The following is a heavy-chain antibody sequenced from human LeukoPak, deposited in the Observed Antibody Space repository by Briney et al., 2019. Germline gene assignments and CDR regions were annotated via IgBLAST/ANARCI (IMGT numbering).Heavy chain of an antibody. Sequence: SETLSLTCAVYGGSFSGYYWSWIRQPPGKGLEWIGYIYYSGSTYYNPSLKSRVTISVDTSKNQFSLKLSSVTAADTAVYYCARAPRDGYNYSDYWGQGTLVTVSS. CDR3: ARAPRDGYNYSDY. J-gene: IGHJ4*02. D-gene: IGHD5-24*01. V-gene: IGHV4-34*09. CDR2: IYYSGST. CDR1: GGSFSGYY.